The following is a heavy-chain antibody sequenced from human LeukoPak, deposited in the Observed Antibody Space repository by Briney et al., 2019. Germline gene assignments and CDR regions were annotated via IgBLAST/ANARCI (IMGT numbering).Heavy chain of an antibody. D-gene: IGHD3-10*01. V-gene: IGHV3-7*04. CDR1: GFTFSNYW. Sequence: GGSLRLSCAASGFTFSNYWMSWVRQAPGKGLEWVANIKQDGSEKYYVDSVKGRFTISRDNAKNSLYLQMNSLRAEDTAVYYCARGRSGYYFDYWGQGTLVTVSS. CDR2: IKQDGSEK. CDR3: ARGRSGYYFDY. J-gene: IGHJ4*02.